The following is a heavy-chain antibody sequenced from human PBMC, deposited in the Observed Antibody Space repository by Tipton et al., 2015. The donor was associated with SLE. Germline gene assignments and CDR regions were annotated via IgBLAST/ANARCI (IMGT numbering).Heavy chain of an antibody. D-gene: IGHD6-13*01. J-gene: IGHJ3*02. CDR2: ISAYNGNT. CDR1: GYTFTSYG. Sequence: QLVQSGAEVKKPGASVKVSCTASGYTFTSYGICWVRQAPGQGLEWMGWISAYNGNTNYAQKLQGRVTMTTDTSTSTAYMELRSLRSDDTAVYYCARDKSSSWYSAFDIWGQGTMVTVSS. V-gene: IGHV1-18*01. CDR3: ARDKSSSWYSAFDI.